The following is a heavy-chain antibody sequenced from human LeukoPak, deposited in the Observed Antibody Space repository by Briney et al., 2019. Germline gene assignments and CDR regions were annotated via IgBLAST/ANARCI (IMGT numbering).Heavy chain of an antibody. CDR2: IRYDGSNK. V-gene: IGHV3-30*02. Sequence: GGSLRLSCAASGFTFSSYGMHWVRQAPGKGLEWVAFIRYDGSNKYYADSVKGRFTISRDNSKNTLYLQMNSLRAEDTAVYFCARLGYSSSWYPDSWGQGTLVTVSS. J-gene: IGHJ4*02. D-gene: IGHD6-13*01. CDR3: ARLGYSSSWYPDS. CDR1: GFTFSSYG.